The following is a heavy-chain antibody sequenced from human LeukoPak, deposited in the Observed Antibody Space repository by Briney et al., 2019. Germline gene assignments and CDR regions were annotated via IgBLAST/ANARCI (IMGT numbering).Heavy chain of an antibody. Sequence: PGRSLRLSCAASGFTFSSYAMHWVRQDPGKGLERVAVIWYDVSIKYYGDDVKGRFTISRDNSENTLYLQMNSLRDEDTAVYFCARERGIQFGDAFDIWGQGTMVTVSS. CDR3: ARERGIQFGDAFDI. J-gene: IGHJ3*02. D-gene: IGHD3-16*01. CDR1: GFTFSSYA. CDR2: IWYDVSIK. V-gene: IGHV3-33*08.